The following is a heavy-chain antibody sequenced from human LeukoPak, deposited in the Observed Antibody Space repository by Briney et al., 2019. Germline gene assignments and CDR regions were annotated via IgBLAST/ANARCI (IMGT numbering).Heavy chain of an antibody. CDR3: ARVGGSGSPDY. J-gene: IGHJ4*02. D-gene: IGHD3-10*01. CDR2: IYHSGGT. CDR1: GDSISSGTYY. Sequence: PSETLSLTCTVSGDSISSGTYYWNWIRQSPGKGLEWIGYIYHSGGTYFNPSLQSRVTMSVDGSKNQFSLKLSSVTAADTAVYYCARVGGSGSPDYWGQGTLVTVSS. V-gene: IGHV4-30-2*06.